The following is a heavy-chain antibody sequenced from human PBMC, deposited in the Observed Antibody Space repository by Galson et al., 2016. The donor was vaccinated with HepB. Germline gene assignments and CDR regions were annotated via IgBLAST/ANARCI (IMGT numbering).Heavy chain of an antibody. CDR1: GFTFIGYW. J-gene: IGHJ6*03. V-gene: IGHV3-74*01. CDR3: ARGMPFPHGLCYGNYYMDV. Sequence: SLRLSCAASGFTFIGYWMHWVRQTPGKGLVWVSRINGDGSSPSYADSVKGRFTISRDNAKSTHYLQMNSLRVEDTAVYYCARGMPFPHGLCYGNYYMDVWCKGTALVVSS. CDR2: INGDGSSP. D-gene: IGHD2-8*01.